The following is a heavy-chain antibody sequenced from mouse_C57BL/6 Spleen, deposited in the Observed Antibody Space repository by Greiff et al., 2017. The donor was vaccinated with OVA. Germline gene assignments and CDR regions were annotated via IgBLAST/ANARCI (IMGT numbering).Heavy chain of an antibody. D-gene: IGHD1-1*02. Sequence: VQLQPSGPELVKPGASVTIPCKASGYTFTDYYMDWVKQSPGHCLEWIGDINPNNGGTIYNEKFKGKATLTVDKSSSTAYMELRSLTSEDTAVYYCVVYGPGAMDYWGQGTSVTVSS. CDR1: GYTFTDYY. CDR2: INPNNGGT. CDR3: VVYGPGAMDY. V-gene: IGHV1-18*01. J-gene: IGHJ4*01.